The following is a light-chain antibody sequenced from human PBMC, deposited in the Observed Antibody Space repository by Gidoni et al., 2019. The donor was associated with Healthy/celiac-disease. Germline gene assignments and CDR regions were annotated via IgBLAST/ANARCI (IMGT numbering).Light chain of an antibody. V-gene: IGKV3-20*01. CDR3: QQWDT. Sequence: EIVLTQSPGTLSLSPGERATLSCRASQSVSSSYLAWYQQKPGQAPRLLIYGASSRATGIPDRFSGSGSGTDFTLTISRLEPEDFAVYYCQQWDTFGQXTKVEIK. J-gene: IGKJ1*01. CDR1: QSVSSSY. CDR2: GAS.